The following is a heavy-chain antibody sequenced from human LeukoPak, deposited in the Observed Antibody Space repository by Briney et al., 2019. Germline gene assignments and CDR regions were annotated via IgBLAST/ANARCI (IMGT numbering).Heavy chain of an antibody. Sequence: GGSLRLSCAASGFTFSSYSMNWVRQAPGKGLEWVSSISSSSSYIYYADSVKGRFTISRDNAKNSLYLQMNSLRAEDTAVYYCASLALGYCTNGVCASSPLSGRRTEYYYYYYMDVWGKGTTVTVSS. D-gene: IGHD2-8*01. V-gene: IGHV3-21*01. CDR2: ISSSSSYI. CDR3: ASLALGYCTNGVCASSPLSGRRTEYYYYYYMDV. CDR1: GFTFSSYS. J-gene: IGHJ6*03.